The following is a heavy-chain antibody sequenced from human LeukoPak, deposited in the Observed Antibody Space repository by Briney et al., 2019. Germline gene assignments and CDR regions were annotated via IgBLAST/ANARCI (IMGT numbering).Heavy chain of an antibody. CDR3: AKDSSPYPDSTGYFGDY. V-gene: IGHV3-7*01. CDR1: EFTFSSYW. J-gene: IGHJ4*02. Sequence: PGGSLRLSCVASEFTFSSYWMTWVRQAPGKGLEWVANINQEGSEKYFVDSVKGRFTISRDNSKNTLYLQMNSLRAEDTAVYFCAKDSSPYPDSTGYFGDYWGQGTLVTVSS. CDR2: INQEGSEK. D-gene: IGHD3-22*01.